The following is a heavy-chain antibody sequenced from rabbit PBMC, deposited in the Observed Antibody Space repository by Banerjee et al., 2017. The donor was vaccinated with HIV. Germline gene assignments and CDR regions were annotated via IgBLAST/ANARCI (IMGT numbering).Heavy chain of an antibody. Sequence: QEQLEESGGGLVKPEGSLTLTCKASGFSFSRNYVMCWVRQAPGKGLEWIACIYTGDGRIAYASWAKGRFTISKASSTTVTLQMTSLTAADTATYSCVRGGVGMGDGYGLWGPGTLVTVS. CDR1: GFSFSRNYV. CDR2: IYTGDGRI. J-gene: IGHJ4*01. V-gene: IGHV1S45*01. CDR3: VRGGVGMGDGYGL. D-gene: IGHD6-1*01.